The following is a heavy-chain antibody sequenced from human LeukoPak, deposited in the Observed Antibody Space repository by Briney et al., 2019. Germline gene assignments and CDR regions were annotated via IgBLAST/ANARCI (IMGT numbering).Heavy chain of an antibody. J-gene: IGHJ3*02. CDR1: GFTFSSYG. CDR3: ARECMDTAMVDAFDI. CDR2: ISSSSSYI. Sequence: GGSLRLSCAASGFTFSSYGMNWVRQAPGKGLEWVSSISSSSSYIYYADSVKGRFTISRDNAKNSLYLQVNSLRAEDTAVYYCARECMDTAMVDAFDIWGQGTMVTVSS. D-gene: IGHD5-18*01. V-gene: IGHV3-21*01.